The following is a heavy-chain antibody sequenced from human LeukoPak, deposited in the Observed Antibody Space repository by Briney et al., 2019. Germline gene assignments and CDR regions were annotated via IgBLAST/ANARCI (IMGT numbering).Heavy chain of an antibody. D-gene: IGHD4-11*01. CDR2: IYTSGST. CDR3: ARSTGTTVFSMGVRNYYYYMDV. J-gene: IGHJ6*03. CDR1: GGSISCYY. V-gene: IGHV4-4*07. Sequence: PSETLSLTCSVSGGSISCYYGSWIRQPAGKGLEWIGRIYTSGSTNYNPSLKSRVTMSVDTSKNQFSLKLSSVTAADTAVYYCARSTGTTVFSMGVRNYYYYMDVWGKGTTVTVSS.